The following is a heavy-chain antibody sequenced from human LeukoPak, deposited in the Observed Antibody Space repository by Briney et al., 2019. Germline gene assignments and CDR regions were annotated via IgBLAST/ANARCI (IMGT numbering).Heavy chain of an antibody. J-gene: IGHJ6*03. CDR3: ARDPYYDFWSGYYYYYYCMDV. V-gene: IGHV3-30-3*01. CDR1: GFTFSSYA. CDR2: ISYDGSNK. D-gene: IGHD3-3*01. Sequence: GGSLRLSCAASGFTFSSYAMHWVRQAPGKGLEWVAVISYDGSNKYYADSVKGRFTISRDNSKNTLYLQMNSLRAEDTAVYYCARDPYYDFWSGYYYYYYCMDVWGKGTTVTVSS.